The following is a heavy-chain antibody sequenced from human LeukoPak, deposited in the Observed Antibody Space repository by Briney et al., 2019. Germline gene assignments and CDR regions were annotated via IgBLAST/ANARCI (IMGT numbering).Heavy chain of an antibody. CDR1: GYTFTSYG. D-gene: IGHD3-22*01. CDR2: ISAYNGNT. Sequence: ASVTVSCKASGYTFTSYGISWVRQAPGQGLEWMGWISAYNGNTNYAQKLQGRVTMTTDTSTSTAYMELRGLRSGDTAVYYCARDRGFHDDSSGTFDYWGQGTLVTVSS. V-gene: IGHV1-18*01. CDR3: ARDRGFHDDSSGTFDY. J-gene: IGHJ4*02.